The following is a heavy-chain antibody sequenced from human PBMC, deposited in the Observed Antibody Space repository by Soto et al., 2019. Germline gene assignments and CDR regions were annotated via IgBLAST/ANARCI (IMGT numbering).Heavy chain of an antibody. CDR2: IWYDGSNK. J-gene: IGHJ4*02. Sequence: QVQLVESGGGVVQPGRSLRLSCAASGFTFSSYGMHWVRQAPGKGLEWGAVIWYDGSNKYYADSVKGRFTISRDNSKNTLYLQMNSLRAEDTAVYYCAREGTYCSGGSCYPHFDYCGQGTLVTVSS. V-gene: IGHV3-33*01. D-gene: IGHD2-15*01. CDR3: AREGTYCSGGSCYPHFDY. CDR1: GFTFSSYG.